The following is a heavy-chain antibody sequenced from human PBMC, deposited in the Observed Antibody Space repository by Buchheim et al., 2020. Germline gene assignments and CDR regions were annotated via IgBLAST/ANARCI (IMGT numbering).Heavy chain of an antibody. Sequence: QVQLQESGPGLVKPSQTLSLTCTVSGGSISSGSYYWSWIRQPAGKGLEWIGRIYTSGSTNYNPSLKSRVTISVDTPKTQFSLKLSSVTAADTAVYYCARISVVAAPYFDYWGQGTL. V-gene: IGHV4-61*02. J-gene: IGHJ4*02. D-gene: IGHD2-15*01. CDR2: IYTSGST. CDR1: GGSISSGSYY. CDR3: ARISVVAAPYFDY.